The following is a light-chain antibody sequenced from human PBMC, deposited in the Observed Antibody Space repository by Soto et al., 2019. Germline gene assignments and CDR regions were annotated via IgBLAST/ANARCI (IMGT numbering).Light chain of an antibody. Sequence: DVVMTQSPLSLPVTLGQPASISCRSSQSLLYSDGNTFLNWFHQRPGQSPSRLIYKVSKRDSGGQERFSGSGSGNDFTLIISRVEAEDVGFYYCMQGTRRPITFGGGTKVEIK. V-gene: IGKV2-30*01. CDR1: QSLLYSDGNTF. CDR3: MQGTRRPIT. J-gene: IGKJ4*01. CDR2: KVS.